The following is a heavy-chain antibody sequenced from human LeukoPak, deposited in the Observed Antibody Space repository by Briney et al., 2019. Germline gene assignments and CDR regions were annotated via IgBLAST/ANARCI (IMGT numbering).Heavy chain of an antibody. D-gene: IGHD5-24*01. CDR2: ISYDGSNK. J-gene: IGHJ3*02. Sequence: GGSLRLSCAASGFTFSSYAMHWVRQAPGKGLEWVAVISYDGSNKYYADSVKGRFTISRDNSKNTLYLQMNSLRAEDTAVYYCARNRKGGDGYIRGAFDIWGQGTMVTVSS. CDR3: ARNRKGGDGYIRGAFDI. V-gene: IGHV3-30-3*01. CDR1: GFTFSSYA.